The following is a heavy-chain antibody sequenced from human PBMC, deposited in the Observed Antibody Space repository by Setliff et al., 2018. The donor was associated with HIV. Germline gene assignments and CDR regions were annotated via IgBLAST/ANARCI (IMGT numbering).Heavy chain of an antibody. J-gene: IGHJ4*02. CDR3: ARHPTQYSSSSYIDY. CDR2: ISAYNGNT. D-gene: IGHD6-6*01. V-gene: IGHV1-18*01. CDR1: GYTFTSYG. Sequence: ASVKVSCKSSGYTFTSYGISWVRQAPGQGLEWMGWISAYNGNTNYAQKLQGRVTMTTDTSTSTAYMELRSLRSDDTAVYYCARHPTQYSSSSYIDYWGQGTLVTVSS.